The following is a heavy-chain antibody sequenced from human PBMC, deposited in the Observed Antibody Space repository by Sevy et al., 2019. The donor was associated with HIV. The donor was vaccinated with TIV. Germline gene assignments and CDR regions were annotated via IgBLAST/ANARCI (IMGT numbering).Heavy chain of an antibody. CDR2: INTSGST. CDR3: ARSNWVAATNGFSKSYYFDY. Sequence: SETLSLTCTVSGESFSSYFWAWIRQPAGKGLEWIGGINTSGSTNYNPSLKSRVTMSVDTSKSQFSLKVTSLTAADTAIYFCARSNWVAATNGFSKSYYFDYWGQGSLVTVSS. D-gene: IGHD6-13*01. V-gene: IGHV4-4*07. J-gene: IGHJ4*02. CDR1: GESFSSYF.